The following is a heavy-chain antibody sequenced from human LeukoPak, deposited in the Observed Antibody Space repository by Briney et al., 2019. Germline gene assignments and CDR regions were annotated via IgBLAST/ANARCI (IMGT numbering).Heavy chain of an antibody. V-gene: IGHV3-53*01. CDR1: GLSVSSNF. Sequence: PGGSLRLSCAATGLSVSSNFMSWVRQAPGKGLEWVSVIYGGGSTYYADSVKGRFTISRDTPKNTLYLQMNSLRVEDTAVYYCAESNLGGKYSSSYSLDYWGQGTLVTVSS. J-gene: IGHJ4*02. CDR2: IYGGGST. D-gene: IGHD6-6*01. CDR3: AESNLGGKYSSSYSLDY.